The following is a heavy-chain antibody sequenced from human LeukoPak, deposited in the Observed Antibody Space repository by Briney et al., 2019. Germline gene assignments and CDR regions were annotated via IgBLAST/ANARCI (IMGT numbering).Heavy chain of an antibody. V-gene: IGHV3-20*04. D-gene: IGHD1-26*01. CDR2: INWDGGST. Sequence: PGGSLRLSCASSGLTFDDYGMSWVRQAPGKGLEWVSGINWDGGSTGYADSVKGRFTISRDNAKNSLYLQMNSPRAAAPAVDYTGGALVGVTEVGCVSWGEGRMVTVSS. CDR3: GGALVGVTEVGCVS. J-gene: IGHJ3*01. CDR1: GLTFDDYG.